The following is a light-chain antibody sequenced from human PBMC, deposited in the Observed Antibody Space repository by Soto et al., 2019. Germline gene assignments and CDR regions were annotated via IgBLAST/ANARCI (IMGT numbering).Light chain of an antibody. CDR1: QSVSSN. J-gene: IGKJ4*01. V-gene: IGKV3-15*01. CDR3: QQYNNWPLT. Sequence: EIVMTQSPVTLSVSPGERATLSCRASQSVSSNLAWYQQKPGQAPSLLIYGAFTRATGIPARFSGTGSGTEFTLTISSLQSEDSAVYYCQQYNNWPLTFGGGTKVDIK. CDR2: GAF.